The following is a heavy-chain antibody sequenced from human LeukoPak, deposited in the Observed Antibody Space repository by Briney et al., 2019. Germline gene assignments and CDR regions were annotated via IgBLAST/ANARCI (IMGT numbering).Heavy chain of an antibody. V-gene: IGHV4-39*07. CDR2: INHSGST. CDR1: GGSISSSSYY. CDR3: ARERGFRGKYSGYDLQFDY. J-gene: IGHJ4*02. Sequence: PSETLSLTCTVSGGSISSSSYYWGWIRQPPGKGLEWIGEINHSGSTNYNPSLRSRVTISVDTSKNQFSLKLSSVTAADTAVYYCARERGFRGKYSGYDLQFDYWGQGTLVTVSS. D-gene: IGHD5-12*01.